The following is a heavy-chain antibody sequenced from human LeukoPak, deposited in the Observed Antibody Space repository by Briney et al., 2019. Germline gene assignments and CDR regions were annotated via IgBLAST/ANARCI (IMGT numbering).Heavy chain of an antibody. CDR3: ARERGGGGFGVVIKCSYYYMDV. CDR2: IYYSGST. D-gene: IGHD3-3*01. Sequence: PSETLSLTCTVSGGSISSSSYYWGWIRQPPGKGLEWIGSIYYSGSTYYNPSLKSRVTISVDTSKNQFSLKLSSVTAADTAVYYCARERGGGGFGVVIKCSYYYMDVWGKGTTVTVSS. CDR1: GGSISSSSYY. V-gene: IGHV4-39*02. J-gene: IGHJ6*03.